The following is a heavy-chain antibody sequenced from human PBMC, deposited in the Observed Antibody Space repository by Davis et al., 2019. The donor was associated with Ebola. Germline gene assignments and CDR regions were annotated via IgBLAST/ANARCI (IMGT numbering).Heavy chain of an antibody. V-gene: IGHV3-66*01. CDR3: ARGVLIAASGTGFAFDI. Sequence: GGSLRLSCAASGFAVSNTYMSWVRQAPGKGLEWVSTIYSDDSAYYADSVRGRFTISRDPSKNTVFLQMNTLRVEDTAVYSCARGVLIAASGTGFAFDIWGQGTMVTVSS. CDR2: IYSDDSA. D-gene: IGHD6-13*01. CDR1: GFAVSNTY. J-gene: IGHJ3*02.